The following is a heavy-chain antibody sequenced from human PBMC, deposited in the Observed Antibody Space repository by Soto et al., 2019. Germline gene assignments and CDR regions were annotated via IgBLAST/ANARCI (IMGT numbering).Heavy chain of an antibody. D-gene: IGHD2-15*01. J-gene: IGHJ1*01. CDR2: ISAYNGNT. CDR1: GYTFTSYG. CDR3: ARDWRCSGGSCYSGYFQH. V-gene: IGHV1-18*04. Sequence: ASVKVSCKASGYTFTSYGISWVRQAPGQGLEWMGWISAYNGNTNYAQKLQGRVTMTTDTSTSTAYMELRSLRSDDTAVYYCARDWRCSGGSCYSGYFQHWGQGTLVTVSS.